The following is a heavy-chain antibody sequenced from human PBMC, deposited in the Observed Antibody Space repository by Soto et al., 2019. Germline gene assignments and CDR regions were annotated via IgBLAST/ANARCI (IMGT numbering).Heavy chain of an antibody. V-gene: IGHV3-53*01. D-gene: IGHD3-10*01. J-gene: IGHJ6*02. CDR3: ARDPGPPLYYYGSGSYYDYYYYGMDV. CDR2: IYSGGST. Sequence: TGGSLRLSCAASGFTVSSNYMSWVRQAPGKGLEWVSVIYSGGSTYYADSVKGRFTISRDNSKNTLYLQMNSLRAEDTAVYYCARDPGPPLYYYGSGSYYDYYYYGMDVWGQGTTVTVSS. CDR1: GFTVSSNY.